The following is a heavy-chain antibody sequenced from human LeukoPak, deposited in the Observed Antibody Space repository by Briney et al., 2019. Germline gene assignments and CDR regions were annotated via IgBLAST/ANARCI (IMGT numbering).Heavy chain of an antibody. V-gene: IGHV1-2*02. Sequence: ASVKVSCKTSGYAFTDYYLFWVRQAPGQGLGWMGWINPNSGGTNYAQKFQGRVTMTRDTSISTAYMELSRLRSDDTAVYYCARDLVNYYYMDVWGKGTTVTVSS. CDR1: GYAFTDYY. CDR3: ARDLVNYYYMDV. D-gene: IGHD6-6*01. CDR2: INPNSGGT. J-gene: IGHJ6*03.